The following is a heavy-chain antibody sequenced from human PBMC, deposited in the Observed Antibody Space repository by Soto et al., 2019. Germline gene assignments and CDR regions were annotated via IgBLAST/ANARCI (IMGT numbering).Heavy chain of an antibody. CDR2: ISAYNGNT. CDR3: ARDLLAEHRSSSWYSPYYYYGMDV. Sequence: QVQLVQSGAEVKKPGASVKVSCKASGYTFTSYGISWVRQAPGQGLEWMGWISAYNGNTNYAQKLQGRVTMTTDTSTSTASMELRSLRSDDTAVYYCARDLLAEHRSSSWYSPYYYYGMDVWGQGTTVTVSS. D-gene: IGHD6-13*01. V-gene: IGHV1-18*01. J-gene: IGHJ6*02. CDR1: GYTFTSYG.